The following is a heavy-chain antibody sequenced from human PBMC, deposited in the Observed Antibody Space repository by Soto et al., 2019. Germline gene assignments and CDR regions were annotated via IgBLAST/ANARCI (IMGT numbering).Heavy chain of an antibody. CDR1: GFTFDTHW. J-gene: IGHJ6*02. D-gene: IGHD4-17*01. CDR3: ARLSADHYAFFSYGMDA. CDR2: INSDGTIS. Sequence: XVFLGLFFAASGFTFDTHWMNWVRQAPGKGPEWLSGINSDGTISSYADSVKGRFTISRDNARNTLSLQMNSLRADDTAVYYCARLSADHYAFFSYGMDAWGQGTTVTVSS. V-gene: IGHV3-74*01.